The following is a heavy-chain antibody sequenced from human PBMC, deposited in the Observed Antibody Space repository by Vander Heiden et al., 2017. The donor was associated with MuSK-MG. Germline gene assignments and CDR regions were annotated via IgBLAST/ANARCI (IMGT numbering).Heavy chain of an antibody. Sequence: LQLQDSGPRLVYPSETLSLTCTVPARSLSTVCYDGGRIRQRPGKGLGWIGSIYYSGSTYYNTSLKSRVTISVDTSKNQFSLKLSSVTAAETAVYYCARHLPAYDCWSVPDAFDIWGQGTMVTVSS. V-gene: IGHV4-39*01. CDR2: IYYSGST. CDR1: ARSLSTVCYD. D-gene: IGHD3-3*01. CDR3: ARHLPAYDCWSVPDAFDI. J-gene: IGHJ3*02.